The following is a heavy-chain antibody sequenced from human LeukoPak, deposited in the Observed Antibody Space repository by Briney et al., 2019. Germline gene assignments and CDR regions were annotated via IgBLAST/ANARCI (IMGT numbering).Heavy chain of an antibody. D-gene: IGHD3-10*01. CDR2: ISYDGGNK. CDR1: RFTFSNYG. CDR3: AKAPYGSGSYYIYYFDY. J-gene: IGHJ4*02. Sequence: GGSLRLSCTASRFTFSNYGMHWVRQAPGKGLEWVAVISYDGGNKHYADSVKGRFTISRDNSKNTLYLQMNSLRAEDTAVYYCAKAPYGSGSYYIYYFDYWGQGTLVTVSS. V-gene: IGHV3-30*18.